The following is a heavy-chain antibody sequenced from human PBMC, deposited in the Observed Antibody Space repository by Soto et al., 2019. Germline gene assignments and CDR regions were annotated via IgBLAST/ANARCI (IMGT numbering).Heavy chain of an antibody. Sequence: QEQLVESGGGLVKPGGSLRLSCAASGFNFNDYYMSWIRQAPGKGLEYISYISSLNHYNNYADSVKGRFTISLDNAKNSLQLQMSSLRSEDTAVYYCARLVSRLYFDSWGRGTLVTVSS. CDR1: GFNFNDYY. CDR2: ISSLNHYN. V-gene: IGHV3-11*06. J-gene: IGHJ4*02. D-gene: IGHD2-2*02. CDR3: ARLVSRLYFDS.